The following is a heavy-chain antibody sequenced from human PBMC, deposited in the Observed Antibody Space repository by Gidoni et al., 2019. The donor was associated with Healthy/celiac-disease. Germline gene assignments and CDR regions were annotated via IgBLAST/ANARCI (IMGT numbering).Heavy chain of an antibody. Sequence: VQLLQSGAAVKTPGVSLRIPCKVSGYSFTSYWISWVRQMPGKGLEWMERIDPSDYNTNNSPSFQGHVTISADKSISTAYLQWSSLKASDTAMYYCARQGSYGSGSYTWERWGQGTLVTVSS. V-gene: IGHV5-10-1*01. CDR2: IDPSDYNT. J-gene: IGHJ4*02. D-gene: IGHD3-10*01. CDR1: GYSFTSYW. CDR3: ARQGSYGSGSYTWER.